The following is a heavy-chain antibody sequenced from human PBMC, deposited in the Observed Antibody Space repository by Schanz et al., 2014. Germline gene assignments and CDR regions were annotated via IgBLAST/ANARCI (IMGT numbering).Heavy chain of an antibody. CDR3: ARPSDSSWYMDV. Sequence: EVQLVESGGGVVQPGRSLRLSCSASGFTLSSYAMSWVRQAPGKGLEWVSAINGNGGITYYADPVKGRFTISRDNSKNSLYLQMNSLRAEDTAVYYCARPSDSSWYMDVWGKGTTVTVSS. D-gene: IGHD2-21*02. J-gene: IGHJ6*03. CDR1: GFTLSSYA. V-gene: IGHV3-23*04. CDR2: INGNGGIT.